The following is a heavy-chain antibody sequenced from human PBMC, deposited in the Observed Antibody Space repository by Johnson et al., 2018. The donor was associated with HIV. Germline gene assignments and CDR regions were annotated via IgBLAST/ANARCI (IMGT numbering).Heavy chain of an antibody. CDR3: ARERSSSRKAFDI. V-gene: IGHV3-30-3*01. CDR1: GFTFSSYA. D-gene: IGHD6-13*01. CDR2: ISYDGSNK. J-gene: IGHJ3*02. Sequence: VQLVESGGGVVQPGRSLRLSCAASGFTFSSYAMHWVRQAPGKGLEWVAVISYDGSNKYYADSVKGRFTISRDNSKNTLYLQMNSLRAEDTALYYCARERSSSRKAFDIWGQGTMVTVSS.